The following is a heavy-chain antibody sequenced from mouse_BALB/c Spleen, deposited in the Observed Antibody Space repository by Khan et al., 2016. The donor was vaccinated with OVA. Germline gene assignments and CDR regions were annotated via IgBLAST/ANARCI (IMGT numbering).Heavy chain of an antibody. Sequence: EVQLQQSGTVLARPGASVKMSCKASGYSFTSYWIHWVKERPGQGLEWIGAIYPGISDTRYNQKFKGKAKLTAVTSASTAYMEFSSLSDEYSAVYYCTRSYDSYYFDYWGQGTTLTVSS. V-gene: IGHV1-5*01. D-gene: IGHD2-4*01. CDR3: TRSYDSYYFDY. J-gene: IGHJ2*01. CDR2: IYPGISDT. CDR1: GYSFTSYW.